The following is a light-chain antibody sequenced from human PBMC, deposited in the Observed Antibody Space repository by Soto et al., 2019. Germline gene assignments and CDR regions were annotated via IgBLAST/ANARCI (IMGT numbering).Light chain of an antibody. CDR3: EQAGSFPIT. CDR2: DAS. J-gene: IGKJ5*01. Sequence: DIQMTQSPSSVSASVGDRVTITCRASQNIWRLLACYQQKPGKAPELLIYDASSLQSGVPPRFSGSGSGTDFTLTISSLQPEDFATYYCEQAGSFPITFGQGTRREIK. V-gene: IGKV1-12*01. CDR1: QNIWRL.